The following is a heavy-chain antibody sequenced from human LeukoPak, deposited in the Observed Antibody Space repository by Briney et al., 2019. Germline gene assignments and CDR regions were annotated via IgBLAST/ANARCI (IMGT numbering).Heavy chain of an antibody. Sequence: SETLSLTCTVSGGSISSGGYYWSWIRQPPGKGLEWIGYIYHSGSTYYNPSLKSRVTISADRSKNQFSLKLSSVTAADTAVYYCARVNWNVGGAFDYWGQGTLVTVSS. CDR2: IYHSGST. V-gene: IGHV4-30-2*01. D-gene: IGHD1-20*01. J-gene: IGHJ4*02. CDR1: GGSISSGGYY. CDR3: ARVNWNVGGAFDY.